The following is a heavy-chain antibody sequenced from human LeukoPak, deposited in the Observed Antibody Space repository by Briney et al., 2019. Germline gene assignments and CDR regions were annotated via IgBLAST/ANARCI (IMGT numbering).Heavy chain of an antibody. CDR1: GYSFPNYS. CDR2: IFPSDSDT. V-gene: IGHV5-51*01. CDR3: ARPGSGGPDN. Sequence: GESLKIPCKASGYSFPNYSIGWVRQMPGKGLEWMGIIFPSDSDTRYSPSFQGQVTISADKSISTAYLQWSSLKASDTAMYYCARPGSGGPDNWGQGTLVTVSS. J-gene: IGHJ4*02. D-gene: IGHD3-3*01.